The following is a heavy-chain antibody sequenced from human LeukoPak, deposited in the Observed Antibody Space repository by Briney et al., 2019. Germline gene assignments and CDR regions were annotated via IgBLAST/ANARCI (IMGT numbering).Heavy chain of an antibody. CDR1: GFTFSSQA. CDR3: AKESSSGYRYFDH. Sequence: GGSLRLSCAASGFTFSSQAMTWVRQAPGKGLEWVSAISGSGGSTYYADSVKGRFTISRDNSKNTLYLQMNSLRAEDTAVYYCAKESSSGYRYFDHWGQGTLVTVSS. J-gene: IGHJ4*02. V-gene: IGHV3-23*01. CDR2: ISGSGGST. D-gene: IGHD3-22*01.